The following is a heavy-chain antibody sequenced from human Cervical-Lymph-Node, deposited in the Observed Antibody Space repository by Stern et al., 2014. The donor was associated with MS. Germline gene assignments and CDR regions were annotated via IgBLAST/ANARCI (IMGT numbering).Heavy chain of an antibody. D-gene: IGHD6-19*01. CDR3: TRLAVAGFDY. CDR2: ISYNETNK. V-gene: IGHV3-30-3*01. CDR1: GFTFSSYT. Sequence: VQLVESGGGVVQFGRSLRLSCVASGFTFSSYTMHWVRQAPGRGLEWVAMISYNETNKYYADSVKDRFTISRDNSKNTLYLQMDSLRAEDTAVYYCTRLAVAGFDYWGQGTLVIVSS. J-gene: IGHJ4*02.